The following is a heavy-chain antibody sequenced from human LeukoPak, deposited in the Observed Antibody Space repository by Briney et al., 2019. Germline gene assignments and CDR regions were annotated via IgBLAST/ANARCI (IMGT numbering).Heavy chain of an antibody. V-gene: IGHV3-74*01. CDR3: ARAPSSPYYYDSSGSFDY. Sequence: PGGSLRLSCAASGFTFSSYWMHWVRQAPGKGLVWVSRINSDGSSTSYADSVKGRFTISRDNAKNTLYLQMNSLRAEDTAVYYCARAPSSPYYYDSSGSFDYWGQGTLVTVSS. J-gene: IGHJ4*02. CDR2: INSDGSST. D-gene: IGHD3-22*01. CDR1: GFTFSSYW.